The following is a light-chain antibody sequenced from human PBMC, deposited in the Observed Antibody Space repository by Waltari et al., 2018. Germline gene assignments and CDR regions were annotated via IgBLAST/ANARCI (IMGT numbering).Light chain of an antibody. Sequence: EIVLTQSPGTLSLSPGERVTLSCRASQSVSKYLAWYQQRPGQAPSPLLYHASTRATGIPDRFSGSGSGTDFSLTISRLEPEDFAVDYCQHYVRLPATFGQGTRVEIK. J-gene: IGKJ1*01. CDR1: QSVSKY. CDR2: HAS. V-gene: IGKV3-20*01. CDR3: QHYVRLPAT.